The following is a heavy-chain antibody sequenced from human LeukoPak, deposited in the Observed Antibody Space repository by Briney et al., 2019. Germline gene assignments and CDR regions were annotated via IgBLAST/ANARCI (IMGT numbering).Heavy chain of an antibody. CDR2: IIPIFGTA. Sequence: ASVKVSCKASGGTFSSYAISWVRQAPGQGLGWMGGIIPIFGTANYAQKFQGRVTITADESTSTAYMELSSLRSEDTAVYYCASLRYYDSSGYYYDDAFDIWGQRTMVTVSS. D-gene: IGHD3-22*01. CDR3: ASLRYYDSSGYYYDDAFDI. CDR1: GGTFSSYA. J-gene: IGHJ3*02. V-gene: IGHV1-69*13.